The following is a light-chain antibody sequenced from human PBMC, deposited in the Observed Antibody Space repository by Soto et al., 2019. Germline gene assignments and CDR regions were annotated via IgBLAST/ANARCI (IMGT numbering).Light chain of an antibody. CDR2: GNN. CDR3: QSYDSSLSGVI. J-gene: IGLJ2*01. CDR1: SSNIGAGFD. V-gene: IGLV1-40*01. Sequence: QSALTQPPSVSGAPGQRVTISCTGSSSNIGAGFDVHWYQHLPGTAPKVLIYGNNNRPSGVPDRFSGSQSGTSASLAITGLQAEDEADYYCQSYDSSLSGVIFGVGTKLTVL.